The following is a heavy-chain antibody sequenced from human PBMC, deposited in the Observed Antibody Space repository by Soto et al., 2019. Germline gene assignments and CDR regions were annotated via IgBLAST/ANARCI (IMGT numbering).Heavy chain of an antibody. CDR3: ARLGYSSGWYGSY. CDR2: INAGNGNT. D-gene: IGHD6-19*01. V-gene: IGHV1-3*01. CDR1: GYTFTSYS. J-gene: IGHJ4*02. Sequence: ASVKVSCNASGYTFTSYSLHWVRQAPGQRLEWMGWINAGNGNTKYSQKFQGRVTITRDTSASTAYMELSSLRSEDTAVYYCARLGYSSGWYGSYWGQGTLVTVSS.